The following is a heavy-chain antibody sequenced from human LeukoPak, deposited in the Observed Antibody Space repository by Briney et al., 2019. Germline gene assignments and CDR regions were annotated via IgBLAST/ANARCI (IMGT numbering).Heavy chain of an antibody. D-gene: IGHD3-10*01. J-gene: IGHJ6*03. V-gene: IGHV3-33*06. Sequence: PGGSLRLSCAASGFTFSSYGMHWVRQASGKGLEWVAVIWYDGSNKYYADSVKGRFTISRDNSKNTLYLQMNSLRAEDTAVYYCAKNGAQSITMVRGVIYYYYYYYMDVWGKGTTVTVSS. CDR3: AKNGAQSITMVRGVIYYYYYYYMDV. CDR1: GFTFSSYG. CDR2: IWYDGSNK.